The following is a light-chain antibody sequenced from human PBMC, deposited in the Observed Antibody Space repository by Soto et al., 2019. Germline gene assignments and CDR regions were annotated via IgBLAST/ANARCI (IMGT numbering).Light chain of an antibody. V-gene: IGLV2-14*01. J-gene: IGLJ2*01. Sequence: QSVLTQPASLSGSPGQSITISCTGTSSDVGGYNYFSWYQQHPGKAPKLMIYEVSNRPSGVSNRFSGSKSGNTASLTISGLQAEDEADYYCSSYTSSSTVVFGGGTKLTVL. CDR3: SSYTSSSTVV. CDR1: SSDVGGYNY. CDR2: EVS.